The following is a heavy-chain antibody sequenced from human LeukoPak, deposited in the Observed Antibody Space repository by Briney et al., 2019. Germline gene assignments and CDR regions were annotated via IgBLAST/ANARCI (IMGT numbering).Heavy chain of an antibody. CDR3: ARLAAMGTNFDY. D-gene: IGHD5-18*01. CDR2: IKQDGSEK. J-gene: IGHJ4*02. Sequence: GGSLRLSCAASGYTFSSYWMSWVRQAPGKGLEWVANIKQDGSEKYYVDSVKGRFTISGDNAKNSLYLQMNSLRAEDTAVYYCARLAAMGTNFDYWGQGTLVTVSS. V-gene: IGHV3-7*01. CDR1: GYTFSSYW.